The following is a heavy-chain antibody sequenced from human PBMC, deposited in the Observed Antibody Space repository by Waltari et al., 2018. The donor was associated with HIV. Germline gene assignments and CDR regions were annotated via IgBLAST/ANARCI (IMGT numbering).Heavy chain of an antibody. CDR2: INHSGST. V-gene: IGHV4-34*01. J-gene: IGHJ4*02. CDR3: ATHTGGIAARPFDY. D-gene: IGHD6-6*01. CDR1: GGSFSGYY. Sequence: QVQLQQWGAGLLKPSETLSLTCAVYGGSFSGYYWSWIRQPPGKGLEWIGEINHSGSTNYNPSLKSRVTISVDTSKNQFSLKLSSVTAADTAVYYCATHTGGIAARPFDYWGQGTLVTVSS.